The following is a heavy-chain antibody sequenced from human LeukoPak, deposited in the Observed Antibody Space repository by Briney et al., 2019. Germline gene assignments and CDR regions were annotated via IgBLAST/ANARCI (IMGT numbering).Heavy chain of an antibody. CDR1: GGSFSGYY. V-gene: IGHV4-34*01. CDR3: ARESVAVAGPLYYYYGMDV. J-gene: IGHJ6*02. Sequence: SESLSLTCAVYGGSFSGYYWSWIRQPPGKGLEWIGEINHSGSTNYNPSLKSRVTISVDTSKNQFSLKLSSVTAADTAVYYCARESVAVAGPLYYYYGMDVWGQGTTVTVSS. D-gene: IGHD6-19*01. CDR2: INHSGST.